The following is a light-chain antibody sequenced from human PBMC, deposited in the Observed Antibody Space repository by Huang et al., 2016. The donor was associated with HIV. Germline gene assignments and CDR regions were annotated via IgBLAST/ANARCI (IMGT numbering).Light chain of an antibody. J-gene: IGKJ3*01. CDR2: GAS. CDR3: QQYDSSPIFT. Sequence: EIVLTQSPGTVSLSPGERATLSCRASQSVSSKYLAWYQQKPGQAPRRLIYGASYRATVIPDRFSGSGSGTDFTLTISRLEPEDFAVYYCQQYDSSPIFTFGPGTKVDIK. V-gene: IGKV3-20*01. CDR1: QSVSSKY.